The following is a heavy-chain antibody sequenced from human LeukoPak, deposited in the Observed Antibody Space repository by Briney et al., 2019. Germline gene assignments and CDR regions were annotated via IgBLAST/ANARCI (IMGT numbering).Heavy chain of an antibody. J-gene: IGHJ4*02. CDR1: GGSISSYY. V-gene: IGHV4-4*07. Sequence: SETLSLTCTVSGGSISSYYWSWIRQPAGKGLEWIGRIYTSGSTNYNPSLKSRVTMSVDTSKNQFSLKLSSVTAADTAVYYCARDLLLDDSSGYYDETDYWGQGTLVTVSS. CDR2: IYTSGST. CDR3: ARDLLLDDSSGYYDETDY. D-gene: IGHD3-22*01.